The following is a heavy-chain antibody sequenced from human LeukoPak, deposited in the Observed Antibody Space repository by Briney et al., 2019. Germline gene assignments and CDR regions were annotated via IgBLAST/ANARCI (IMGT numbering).Heavy chain of an antibody. CDR2: INHSGST. J-gene: IGHJ3*02. Sequence: SETLSLTCAVYGGSFSGYYWSWIRQPPGKGLEWIGEINHSGSTNYNPSLKSRVTISVDTSKNQFSLKLSSVTAADTAVYYCARLPGRGVDAIDIWGQGTMVTVSS. V-gene: IGHV4-34*01. CDR1: GGSFSGYY. CDR3: ARLPGRGVDAIDI. D-gene: IGHD2-15*01.